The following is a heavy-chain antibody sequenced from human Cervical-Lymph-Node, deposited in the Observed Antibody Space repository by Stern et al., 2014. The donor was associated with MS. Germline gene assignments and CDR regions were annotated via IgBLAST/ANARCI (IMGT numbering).Heavy chain of an antibody. CDR3: ARDRPIWPVTTRVFDT. CDR2: ISAYNGNT. CDR1: GYTFTSYG. D-gene: IGHD4-17*01. Sequence: VQLVQSGAEVKKPGASVKVSCKASGYTFTSYGISWVRQAPGQGLEWMGWISAYNGNTNYAQKLQGRVTMTTDTSPSTAYMELRGLRSNDTPVYSWARDRPIWPVTTRVFDTWAKGQWSPSLQ. V-gene: IGHV1-18*01. J-gene: IGHJ3*02.